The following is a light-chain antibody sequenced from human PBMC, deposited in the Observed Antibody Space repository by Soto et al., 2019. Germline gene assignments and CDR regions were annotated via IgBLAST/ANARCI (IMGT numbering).Light chain of an antibody. CDR3: QQYGSSGT. CDR2: GAT. CDR1: QSVSNNY. J-gene: IGKJ1*01. V-gene: IGKV3-20*01. Sequence: EIVLTQSPGTLSLSPGERATLSCRASQSVSNNYLAWYQQKPGQAPRLLIYGATNMTTGIPDRFSGSGSGTDFTLTISRVEPEDFAVYYCQQYGSSGTVGQGTKVEIK.